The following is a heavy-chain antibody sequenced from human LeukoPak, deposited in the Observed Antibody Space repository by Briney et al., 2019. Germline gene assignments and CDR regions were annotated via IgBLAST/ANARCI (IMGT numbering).Heavy chain of an antibody. Sequence: GGSLRLSCAASGFTFSSYAMHWVRQAPGKGLEYVSAISSNGGSTYYANSVKGRFTISRDNSKNTLYLQMGSLRAEDMAVYYCARQRYFDYYYYGMDVWGQGATVTVSS. CDR2: ISSNGGST. D-gene: IGHD3-9*01. CDR3: ARQRYFDYYYYGMDV. J-gene: IGHJ6*02. CDR1: GFTFSSYA. V-gene: IGHV3-64*01.